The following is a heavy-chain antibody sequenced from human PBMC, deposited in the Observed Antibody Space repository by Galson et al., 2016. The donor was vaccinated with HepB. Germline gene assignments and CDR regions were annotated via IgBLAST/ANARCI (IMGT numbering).Heavy chain of an antibody. D-gene: IGHD3-22*01. CDR2: TTNRANNYAT. V-gene: IGHV3-72*01. CDR3: ARRGDGSGSHYFDY. Sequence: SLRLSCAASGFIFSDHFMDWIRQAPGKGLEWVGRTTNRANNYATEYAASVKGRFTISRDDSRNSLYLQMNSLKTEDTAVYFCARRGDGSGSHYFDYWGQGILVTVSS. J-gene: IGHJ4*02. CDR1: GFIFSDHF.